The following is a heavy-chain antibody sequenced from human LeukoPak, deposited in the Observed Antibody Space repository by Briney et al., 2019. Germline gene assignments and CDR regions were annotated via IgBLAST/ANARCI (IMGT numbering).Heavy chain of an antibody. V-gene: IGHV1-24*01. CDR2: FHPENGET. Sequence: ASVKVSCKVSGYTLTELSMDWVRQAPGKGLEWMGGFHPENGETIYAQKFKGRVVMTEDTSTDTAYMELSSLRSEDTAVYYCATGEFCNNSTCYPAFGFWGQGSLVTVSS. CDR3: ATGEFCNNSTCYPAFGF. J-gene: IGHJ4*02. D-gene: IGHD2/OR15-2a*01. CDR1: GYTLTELS.